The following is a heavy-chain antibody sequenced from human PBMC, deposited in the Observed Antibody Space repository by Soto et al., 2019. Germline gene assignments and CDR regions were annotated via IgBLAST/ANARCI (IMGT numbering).Heavy chain of an antibody. CDR3: AKPGIGSGWYGGYFDY. CDR2: ISGSGGST. CDR1: GFTFSSYA. V-gene: IGHV3-23*01. D-gene: IGHD6-19*01. Sequence: EVQLLESGGGWVQPGGSLRLSCAASGFTFSSYAMSWVRQAPGKGLEWVSAISGSGGSTYYADSVKGRFTISRDNSKNTLYLQMNSLRAEDTAVYYCAKPGIGSGWYGGYFDYWGQGTLVTVSS. J-gene: IGHJ4*02.